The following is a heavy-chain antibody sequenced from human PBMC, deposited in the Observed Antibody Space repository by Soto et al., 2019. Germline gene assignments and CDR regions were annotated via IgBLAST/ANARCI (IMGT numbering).Heavy chain of an antibody. D-gene: IGHD3-3*01. CDR1: GYTFTSYD. CDR3: ARGFKYYDFWSGYYVYYYYGMDV. CDR2: MNTNSGNT. J-gene: IGHJ6*02. V-gene: IGHV1-8*01. Sequence: ASVKVSCKASGYTFTSYDINWVRQATGQGLEWMGWMNTNSGNTGYAQKFQGRVTMTRNTSISTAYMELSSLRSEDTAVYYCARGFKYYDFWSGYYVYYYYGMDVWGQGTTVTVSS.